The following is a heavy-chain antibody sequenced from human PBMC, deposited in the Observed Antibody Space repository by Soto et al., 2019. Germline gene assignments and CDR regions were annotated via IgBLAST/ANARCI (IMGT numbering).Heavy chain of an antibody. V-gene: IGHV3-30-3*01. Sequence: GGSLRLSCAASGFTFSSYAMHWVRQAPGKGLEWVAVISYDGSNKYYADSVKGRFTISRDNSKNTLYLQMNSLRAEDTAVYYCARDQHYGDPRGAFDIWGQGTMVTVSS. D-gene: IGHD4-17*01. CDR1: GFTFSSYA. CDR3: ARDQHYGDPRGAFDI. J-gene: IGHJ3*02. CDR2: ISYDGSNK.